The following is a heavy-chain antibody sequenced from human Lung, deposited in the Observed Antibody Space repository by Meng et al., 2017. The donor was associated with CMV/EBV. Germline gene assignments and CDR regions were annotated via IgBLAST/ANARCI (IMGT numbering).Heavy chain of an antibody. Sequence: SXXVSXKASGGTFSNYAVSWVRQTPGQGLEWMGGIIPIFGIPNYARNFKSKITISTDGSTVYMEVNSLRSEDTATYYCAHSGSTTCYTCRTGVWGQGTTVTVSS. CDR2: IIPIFGIP. J-gene: IGHJ6*02. CDR3: AHSGSTTCYTCRTGV. V-gene: IGHV1-69*05. CDR1: GGTFSNYA. D-gene: IGHD2-15*01.